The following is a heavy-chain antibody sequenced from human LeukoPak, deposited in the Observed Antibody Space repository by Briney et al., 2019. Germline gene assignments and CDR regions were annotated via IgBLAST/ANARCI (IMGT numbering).Heavy chain of an antibody. V-gene: IGHV1-46*01. CDR3: ARGPRITLVRGGQWYFYMDV. D-gene: IGHD3-10*01. Sequence: VASVKVSCKASGYTFTSYYMHWVRQAPGQGLEWMGIINPSGGSTSYAQKFQGRATMTRDTSTSTVYMELSSLRSEDTAVYYCARGPRITLVRGGQWYFYMDVWGKGTTVTVSS. CDR1: GYTFTSYY. CDR2: INPSGGST. J-gene: IGHJ6*03.